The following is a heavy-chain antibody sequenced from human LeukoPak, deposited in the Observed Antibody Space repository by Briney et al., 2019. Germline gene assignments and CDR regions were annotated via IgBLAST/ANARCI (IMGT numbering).Heavy chain of an antibody. D-gene: IGHD1-26*01. CDR1: GYTFTSYY. CDR2: INPSGGST. V-gene: IGHV1-46*01. CDR3: ASEGATGAFDI. J-gene: IGHJ3*02. Sequence: ASVKVSCKASGYTFTSYYMHWVGQAPGQGLEWMGIINPSGGSTSYAQKFQGRVTMTRDMSTSTVYMELSSLRSEDTAVYYCASEGATGAFDIWGQGTMVTVSS.